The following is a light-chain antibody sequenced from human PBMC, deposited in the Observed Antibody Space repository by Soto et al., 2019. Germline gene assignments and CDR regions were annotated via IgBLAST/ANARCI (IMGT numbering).Light chain of an antibody. CDR1: TSDVGAYNY. Sequence: QSALTQPPSASGSLGQAVTISCSGTTSDVGAYNYVSWYQKHPGKAPKRIIYEVNKRPSGVPDRFSASKSGNTASLPVAGLQADAEAEYYCCSHAYSISAFLFGPVTVVTV. CDR3: CSHAYSISAFL. V-gene: IGLV2-8*01. J-gene: IGLJ1*01. CDR2: EVN.